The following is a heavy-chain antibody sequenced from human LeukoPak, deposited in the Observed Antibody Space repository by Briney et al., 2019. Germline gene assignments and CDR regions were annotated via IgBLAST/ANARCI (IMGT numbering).Heavy chain of an antibody. Sequence: GGSLRLSCAASGFTFSSYAMHWVRQAPGKGLEWVAVISYDGSNKYYADSVKGRFTISRGNSKNTLYLQMNSLRAEDTAVYYCARDITMVRGVSDAFDIWGQGTMVTVSS. CDR3: ARDITMVRGVSDAFDI. D-gene: IGHD3-10*01. J-gene: IGHJ3*02. CDR1: GFTFSSYA. CDR2: ISYDGSNK. V-gene: IGHV3-30-3*01.